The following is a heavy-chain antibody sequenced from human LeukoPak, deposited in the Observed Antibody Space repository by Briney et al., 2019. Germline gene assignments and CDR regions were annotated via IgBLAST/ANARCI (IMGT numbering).Heavy chain of an antibody. CDR1: GFTFSSYW. CDR3: ARNPQGVVVITPGFDY. CDR2: IKQDGSEK. Sequence: GGSLRLSCAAAGFTFSSYWMSWVRQAPGKGLEWVANIKQDGSEKYYVDSVKGRFTISRDNAKNSLYLQMNSLRAEDTAVYYCARNPQGVVVITPGFDYWGQGTLVTVSS. V-gene: IGHV3-7*01. J-gene: IGHJ4*02. D-gene: IGHD3-22*01.